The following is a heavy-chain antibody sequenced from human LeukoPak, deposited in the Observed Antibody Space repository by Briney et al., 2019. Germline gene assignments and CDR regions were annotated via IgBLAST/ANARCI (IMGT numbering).Heavy chain of an antibody. CDR2: IYYSGST. D-gene: IGHD6-13*01. Sequence: SQTLSLPCTVSGGSISSGGYYWSWIRPHPGKGLEWIGYIYYSGSTYYNPSLKSRVTISVDTSKNQFSLKLSSVTAADTAVYYCARSSSWYYNCFDPWGQGTLVTVSS. CDR3: ARSSSWYYNCFDP. CDR1: GGSISSGGYY. V-gene: IGHV4-31*03. J-gene: IGHJ5*02.